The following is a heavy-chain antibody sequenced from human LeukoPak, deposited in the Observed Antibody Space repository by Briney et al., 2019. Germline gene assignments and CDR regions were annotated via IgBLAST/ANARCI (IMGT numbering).Heavy chain of an antibody. V-gene: IGHV3-30*04. Sequence: GGSLRLSCAASGFTFSSYAMHWVRQAPGKGLEWVAVISYDGSNKYYADSVKGRFTISRDNSKNTLYLQMNSLRAEDTAVYYCARADVGWLLDFDYWGQGTLVTVSS. CDR3: ARADVGWLLDFDY. CDR2: ISYDGSNK. J-gene: IGHJ4*02. D-gene: IGHD5-18*01. CDR1: GFTFSSYA.